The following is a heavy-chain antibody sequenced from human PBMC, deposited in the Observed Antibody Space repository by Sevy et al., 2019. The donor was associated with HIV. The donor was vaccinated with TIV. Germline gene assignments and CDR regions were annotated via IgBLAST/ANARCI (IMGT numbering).Heavy chain of an antibody. CDR3: AGENAWGRGYS. J-gene: IGHJ4*02. CDR1: GGSITSLY. Sequence: SETLSLTCTVSGGSITSLYWNWIRQPPWKGLEWIANIYYNGHINYNPYLKSRVTLSLETSKNQFSLRLSSVTAADTAMYYCAGENAWGRGYSWGQGTLVTVSS. D-gene: IGHD1-26*01. V-gene: IGHV4-59*08. CDR2: IYYNGHI.